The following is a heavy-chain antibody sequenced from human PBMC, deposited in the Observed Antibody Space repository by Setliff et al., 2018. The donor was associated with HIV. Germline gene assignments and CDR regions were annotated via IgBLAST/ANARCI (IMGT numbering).Heavy chain of an antibody. D-gene: IGHD3-22*01. V-gene: IGHV3-23*01. Sequence: PGGSLRLSCAASGFTFSSYMMNWVRQAPGKGLEWVSVISDSGGTTHYADSVKGRFTISRDNSKNTVYLQMNSPRVEDTAVYYCARVMGGYYDSSQYMDVWGKGTTVTVSS. J-gene: IGHJ6*03. CDR3: ARVMGGYYDSSQYMDV. CDR1: GFTFSSYM. CDR2: ISDSGGTT.